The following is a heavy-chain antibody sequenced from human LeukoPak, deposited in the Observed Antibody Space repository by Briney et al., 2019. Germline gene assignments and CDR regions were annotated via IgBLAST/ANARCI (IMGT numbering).Heavy chain of an antibody. CDR1: GFTFSSYA. D-gene: IGHD5-18*01. CDR2: ISGSGGST. Sequence: GGSLRLSCAASGFTFSSYAMNWVRQAPGKGLEWVSVISGSGGSTHYADSVKGRFTISRDNSKNTLYLQMNSLRAEDTAVYYCATTIGGYNYGPSFDYWGEGTLVTVSS. V-gene: IGHV3-23*01. CDR3: ATTIGGYNYGPSFDY. J-gene: IGHJ4*02.